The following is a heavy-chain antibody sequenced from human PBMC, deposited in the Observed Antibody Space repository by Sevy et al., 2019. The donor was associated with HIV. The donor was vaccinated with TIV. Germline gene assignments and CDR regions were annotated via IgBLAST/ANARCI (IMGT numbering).Heavy chain of an antibody. J-gene: IGHJ3*02. Sequence: GGSLRLSCAASGFSFSYSAMTWVRQAPGKGLEWVSGISGSGGTTYYADSVKGRFTISRDNSKNSVYLQMNSLRGEDTAVFYCARAVPATDAFDIWGQGTLVTVSS. D-gene: IGHD6-19*01. CDR3: ARAVPATDAFDI. CDR1: GFSFSYSA. V-gene: IGHV3-23*01. CDR2: ISGSGGTT.